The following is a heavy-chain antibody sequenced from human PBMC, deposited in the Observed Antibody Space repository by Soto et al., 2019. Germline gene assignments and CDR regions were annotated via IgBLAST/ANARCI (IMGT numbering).Heavy chain of an antibody. CDR2: ISSSSSYI. Sequence: EVQLVESGGGLVKPGGSLRLSCAASGFTFSSYSMNWVRQAPGKGLEWVSSISSSSSYIYYADSVKGRFTISRDNAKNSLYLQMNSLRAEDTAVYYCTKYGDYIPKRDPWGQGPLVTVSS. CDR1: GFTFSSYS. V-gene: IGHV3-21*01. D-gene: IGHD4-17*01. CDR3: TKYGDYIPKRDP. J-gene: IGHJ5*02.